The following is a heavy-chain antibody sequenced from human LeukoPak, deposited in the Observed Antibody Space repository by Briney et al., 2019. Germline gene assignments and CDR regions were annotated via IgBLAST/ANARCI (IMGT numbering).Heavy chain of an antibody. D-gene: IGHD5-18*01. CDR2: ISGSSSYI. Sequence: GGSLRLACAASGFTFSSYSMNWVRQAPGKGLEWVSSISGSSSYIYYADSLKGRFTISRDNAKNSLYVQMNSLRAEDTAVYSCARDKTRGLGYSYSKSGIYFDYWGQGTLVTVSS. J-gene: IGHJ4*02. V-gene: IGHV3-21*01. CDR1: GFTFSSYS. CDR3: ARDKTRGLGYSYSKSGIYFDY.